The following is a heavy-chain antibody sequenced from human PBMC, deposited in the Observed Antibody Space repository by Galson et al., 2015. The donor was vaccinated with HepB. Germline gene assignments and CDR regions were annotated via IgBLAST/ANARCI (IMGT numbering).Heavy chain of an antibody. CDR3: AKGAIQLLHPGYFDL. V-gene: IGHV3-30*18. J-gene: IGHJ2*01. CDR2: ISYDGSNK. Sequence: SLRLSCAASGFTFSSYGMHWVRQAPGKGLEWVAVISYDGSNKYYADSVKGRFTISRDNSKNTLYLQMNSLRAEDTAVYYCAKGAIQLLHPGYFDLWGRGTLVTVSS. CDR1: GFTFSSYG. D-gene: IGHD5-18*01.